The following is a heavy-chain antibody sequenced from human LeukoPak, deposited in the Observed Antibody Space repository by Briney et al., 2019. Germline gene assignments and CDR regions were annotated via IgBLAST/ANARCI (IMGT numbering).Heavy chain of an antibody. D-gene: IGHD3-3*01. CDR1: GGSFSGYY. Sequence: MTSETLSLTCAVYGGSFSGYYWSWIRHPPGNGLEWIGEINHSGSTNYNPSPKSQVTISVDTSKNQFSLKLSSVTAADKAVYYCARDCQRFLYDFWSGYHFDYWGQGTLVTVSS. J-gene: IGHJ4*02. V-gene: IGHV4-34*01. CDR3: ARDCQRFLYDFWSGYHFDY. CDR2: INHSGST.